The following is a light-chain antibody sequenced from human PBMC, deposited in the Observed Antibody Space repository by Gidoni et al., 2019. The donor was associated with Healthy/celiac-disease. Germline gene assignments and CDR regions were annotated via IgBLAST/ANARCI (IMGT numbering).Light chain of an antibody. V-gene: IGKV1-39*01. Sequence: DIQMTQSPSSLSASLGDRVTLTCRASQSISNYLNWYQQKPGKAPKLLIYAASSLQSGVPSRFSGSGSGTDFTLTISSLQPEDFATYYCQQSYSTFLYTFGQGTKLEIK. CDR3: QQSYSTFLYT. J-gene: IGKJ2*01. CDR2: AAS. CDR1: QSISNY.